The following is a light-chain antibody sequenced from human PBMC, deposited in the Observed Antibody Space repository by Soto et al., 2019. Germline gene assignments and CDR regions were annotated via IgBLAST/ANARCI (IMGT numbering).Light chain of an antibody. J-gene: IGLJ2*01. CDR2: DTS. V-gene: IGLV7-46*01. Sequence: QAVVTQEPSLTVSPGETVTLTCGSSTGAVTNGHYPYWFQQTPGQAPRTLVYDTSNKHSWTPARFSGSLLGGKAALTLSGAQPEDEADYYCLLSYSGAHVVFGGGTQLTVL. CDR1: TGAVTNGHY. CDR3: LLSYSGAHVV.